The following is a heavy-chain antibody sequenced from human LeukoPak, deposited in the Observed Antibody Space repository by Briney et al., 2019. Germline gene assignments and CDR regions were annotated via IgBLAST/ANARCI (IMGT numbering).Heavy chain of an antibody. V-gene: IGHV4-59*01. CDR2: IYYSGST. Sequence: SETLSLTRTVSGGSISSYYWSWIRQPPGKGLEWIGYIYYSGSTNYNPSLKSRVTISVDTSKNQFSLKLSSVTAADTAVYYCARVSSSGWYSVGMDAFDIWGQGTMVTVSS. J-gene: IGHJ3*02. CDR3: ARVSSSGWYSVGMDAFDI. D-gene: IGHD6-19*01. CDR1: GGSISSYY.